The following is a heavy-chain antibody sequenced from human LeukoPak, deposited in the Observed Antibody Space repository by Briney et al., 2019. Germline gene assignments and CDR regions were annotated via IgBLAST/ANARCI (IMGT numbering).Heavy chain of an antibody. CDR2: INHSGST. J-gene: IGHJ5*02. CDR1: GGSFSGYY. D-gene: IGHD2-15*01. Sequence: SETLSLTCAVYGGSFSGYYWSWIRQPPGKGLEWIGEINHSGSTNYNPSLKSRVTISVDTSKNQFSLKLSSVTAADTAVYYCARDYCSGGSCYWSWFDPWGQGTLVTVSS. V-gene: IGHV4-34*01. CDR3: ARDYCSGGSCYWSWFDP.